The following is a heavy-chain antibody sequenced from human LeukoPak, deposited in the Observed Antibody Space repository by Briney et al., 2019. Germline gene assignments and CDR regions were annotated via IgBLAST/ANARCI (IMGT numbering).Heavy chain of an antibody. CDR1: GFTFSSYG. CDR3: ARDRPGYSSGWYSGLDP. V-gene: IGHV3-33*01. CDR2: LWYDGSNK. D-gene: IGHD6-19*01. Sequence: GGSLRLSCAASGFTFSSYGMHWVRKAPGKGLEGVAVLWYDGSNKYYADSVKGRFTISRDNSKNTLYLQMNSLRAEDTAVYYCARDRPGYSSGWYSGLDPWGQGTLVTVSS. J-gene: IGHJ5*02.